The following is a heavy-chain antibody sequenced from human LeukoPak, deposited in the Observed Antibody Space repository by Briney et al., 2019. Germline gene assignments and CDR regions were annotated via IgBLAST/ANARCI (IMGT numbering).Heavy chain of an antibody. J-gene: IGHJ6*02. CDR3: AKDAPVGVIFFLYSMDV. V-gene: IGHV3-23*01. D-gene: IGHD3-10*01. Sequence: QTGGSLRLSCAASGFTFSNYAMTWVRQAPGKGLEWVSIISGSGISTSYADSVKGRFTISRDNSKNTLFLQMNSLRAEDTAVYYCAKDAPVGVIFFLYSMDVWGQGTTVTVSS. CDR1: GFTFSNYA. CDR2: ISGSGIST.